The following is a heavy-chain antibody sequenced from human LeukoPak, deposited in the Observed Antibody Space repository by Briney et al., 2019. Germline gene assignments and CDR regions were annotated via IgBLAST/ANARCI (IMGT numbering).Heavy chain of an antibody. CDR2: IYYSGST. CDR1: GGSISSSSYY. J-gene: IGHJ4*02. V-gene: IGHV4-39*01. D-gene: IGHD2-15*01. CDR3: ARGDCSGGSCYLFDY. Sequence: SETLSLTCTVSGGSISSSSYYWGWIRQPPGKGLEWVGSIYYSGSTYYNPSLKSRVTISVDTSKNQFSLKLSSVTAADTAVYYCARGDCSGGSCYLFDYWGQGALVTVSS.